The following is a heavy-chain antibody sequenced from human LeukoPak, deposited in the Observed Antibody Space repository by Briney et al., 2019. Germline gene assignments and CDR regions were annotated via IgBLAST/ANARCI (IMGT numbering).Heavy chain of an antibody. CDR3: ARGGVRDGYNYGNWFDP. D-gene: IGHD5-24*01. V-gene: IGHV1-69*06. Sequence: ASVKVSCKASGGTFSSYAISWVRQAPGQGLEWMGGIIPIFGTANYAQKFQGRVTITADKSTSTAYMELSSLRSEDTAVYYCARGGVRDGYNYGNWFDPWGQGTLVTVSS. CDR2: IIPIFGTA. J-gene: IGHJ5*02. CDR1: GGTFSSYA.